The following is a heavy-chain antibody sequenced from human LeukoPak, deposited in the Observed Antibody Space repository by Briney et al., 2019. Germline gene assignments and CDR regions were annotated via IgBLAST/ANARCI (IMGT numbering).Heavy chain of an antibody. Sequence: SETPSLTCTVSGTSISSHYWSWLRQPAGKGLEWIGRLYTSGSTKSNPSLKSRVSMSVDTSKNQFSLKLSSVTAADTAVYFCATGESLDYWGQGTLVTVSS. CDR2: LYTSGST. J-gene: IGHJ4*02. D-gene: IGHD1-14*01. CDR3: ATGESLDY. V-gene: IGHV4-4*07. CDR1: GTSISSHY.